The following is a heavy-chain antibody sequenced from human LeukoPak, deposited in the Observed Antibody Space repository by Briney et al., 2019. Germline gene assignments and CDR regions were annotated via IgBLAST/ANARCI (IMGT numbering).Heavy chain of an antibody. CDR3: ARDYYYYDSGSYYSNIAN. Sequence: PGGSLRLSCAASGFNFSIYWMSWVRQAPGRGLEWVANIKEDGSEKYYVDSVKGRFTISRDNAKNSLSLQMNSLRVEDTAMYYCARDYYYYDSGSYYSNIANWGQGTLVTVSS. CDR2: IKEDGSEK. CDR1: GFNFSIYW. D-gene: IGHD3-10*01. J-gene: IGHJ4*02. V-gene: IGHV3-7*01.